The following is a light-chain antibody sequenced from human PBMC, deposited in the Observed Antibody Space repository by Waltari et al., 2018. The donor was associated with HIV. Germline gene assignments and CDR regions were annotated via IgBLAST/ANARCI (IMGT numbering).Light chain of an antibody. V-gene: IGLV1-44*01. CDR1: NSNIGTRP. Sequence: QSVLTQPPSASGTPGQRVTISCSGSNSNIGTRPVNWYQQLAGSAPKLLIYRRERRPSGVPERFSGAKSATSAALAISGLQAEDEATYYCASWDDSLNGVIFGGGTERTVL. CDR3: ASWDDSLNGVI. J-gene: IGLJ2*01. CDR2: RRE.